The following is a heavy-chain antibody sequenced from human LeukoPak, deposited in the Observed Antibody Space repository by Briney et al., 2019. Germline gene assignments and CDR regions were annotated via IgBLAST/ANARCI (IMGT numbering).Heavy chain of an antibody. CDR3: AKAYDDYGFDY. D-gene: IGHD4-17*01. V-gene: IGHV3-23*01. Sequence: QPGGSLRLSCAASGFTFNRHAMSWVRQAPGKGLEWVSAISGSGDSTCYADSVKGRFTISRDNSKHTLYLQMNSLRAEDTALYYCAKAYDDYGFDYWGQGTLVTVSS. CDR2: ISGSGDST. J-gene: IGHJ4*02. CDR1: GFTFNRHA.